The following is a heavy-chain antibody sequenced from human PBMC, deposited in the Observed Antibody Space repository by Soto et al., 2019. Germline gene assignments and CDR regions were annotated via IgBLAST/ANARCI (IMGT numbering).Heavy chain of an antibody. Sequence: SETLSLTCTVSGGSISSGGYYWSWIRQHPGKGLEWIGYIYYSGSTYYNPSLKSRVTIPVDTSKNQFSLKLSSVTAADTAVYYCARQGGRSTGMDVWGQGTTVTVSS. CDR3: ARQGGRSTGMDV. V-gene: IGHV4-31*03. CDR1: GGSISSGGYY. J-gene: IGHJ6*02. D-gene: IGHD1-26*01. CDR2: IYYSGST.